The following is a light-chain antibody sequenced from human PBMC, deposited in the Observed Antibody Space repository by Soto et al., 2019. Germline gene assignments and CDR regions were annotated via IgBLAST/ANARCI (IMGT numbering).Light chain of an antibody. CDR3: SSYAGSNNFV. CDR2: EVN. CDR1: SSDVGGYKY. V-gene: IGLV2-8*01. Sequence: QSALTQPPSASGSPGQSVTISFTGTSSDVGGYKYVSWYQQHPGKAPKLMIYEVNKRPSGVPDRFSGSKSGNTASLTVSGLQAEDEADYYCSSYAGSNNFVFGTGTKLTVL. J-gene: IGLJ1*01.